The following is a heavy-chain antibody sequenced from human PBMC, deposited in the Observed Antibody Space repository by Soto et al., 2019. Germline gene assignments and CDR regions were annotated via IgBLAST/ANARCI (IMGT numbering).Heavy chain of an antibody. CDR3: AARLVGSGMDV. V-gene: IGHV3-23*01. D-gene: IGHD2-2*01. CDR2: IGGSGGST. J-gene: IGHJ6*02. Sequence: LRLSCAASGFTFSSYAMSWVRQAPGKGLEWVSTIGGSGGSTYYADSVKGRFTISRDNSKNTLYLQMNSLRVEDTAVYYCAARLVGSGMDVWGQGTTVTVSS. CDR1: GFTFSSYA.